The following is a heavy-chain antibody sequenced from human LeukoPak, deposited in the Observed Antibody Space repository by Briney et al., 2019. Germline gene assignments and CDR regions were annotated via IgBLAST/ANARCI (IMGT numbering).Heavy chain of an antibody. Sequence: ASVKVSCKTSGYTFTHYAMNWVRQAPGQGLEWMGWMNPNSGNTGYAQKFQGRVIMTRHTSISTAYMELSSLRSEDTAVYYCARVRRASSGSDYYYYGMDVWGQGTTVTVSS. CDR1: GYTFTHYA. V-gene: IGHV1-8*02. D-gene: IGHD6-19*01. CDR2: MNPNSGNT. J-gene: IGHJ6*02. CDR3: ARVRRASSGSDYYYYGMDV.